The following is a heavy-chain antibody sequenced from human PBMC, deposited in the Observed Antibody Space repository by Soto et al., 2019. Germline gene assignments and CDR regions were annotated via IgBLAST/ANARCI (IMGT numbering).Heavy chain of an antibody. CDR3: AADDMTTFI. V-gene: IGHV1-58*01. D-gene: IGHD1-1*01. CDR1: GFTFPRSA. J-gene: IGHJ4*02. Sequence: QMQLVQSGPEVKKPGTSVKVSCKASGFTFPRSAVQWVRQARGQRLEGIGWIVVGSGKTNSAQKVQERVTFTRDMYTSTVYMELSSLKSEDTAVYYCAADDMTTFIWGQGTLVTVSS. CDR2: IVVGSGKT.